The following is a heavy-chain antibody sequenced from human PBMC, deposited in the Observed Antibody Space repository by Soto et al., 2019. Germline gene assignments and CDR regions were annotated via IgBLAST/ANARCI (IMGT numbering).Heavy chain of an antibody. CDR3: ARVPPIGVDKSDY. V-gene: IGHV3-30-3*01. D-gene: IGHD3-3*01. Sequence: GGSLRLSCAASGFTFSSYAMHWVRQAPGKGLEWVAVISYDGSNKYYADSVKGRFTISRDNSKNTLYLQMNSLRAEDTAVYYCARVPPIGVDKSDYWGQGTLVTVSS. J-gene: IGHJ4*02. CDR2: ISYDGSNK. CDR1: GFTFSSYA.